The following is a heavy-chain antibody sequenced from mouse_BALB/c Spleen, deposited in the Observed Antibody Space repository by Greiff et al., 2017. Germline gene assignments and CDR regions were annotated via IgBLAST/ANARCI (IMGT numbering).Heavy chain of an antibody. CDR1: GYTFTDYV. Sequence: VQLQQSGPELVKPGASVKMSCKASGYTFTDYVISWVKQRTGQGLEWIGEIYPGSGSTYYNEKFKGKATLTADKSSNTAYMQLSSLTSEDSAVYFCARDYRYDWYFDVWGAGTTVTVSS. CDR3: ARDYRYDWYFDV. J-gene: IGHJ1*01. CDR2: IYPGSGST. D-gene: IGHD2-14*01. V-gene: IGHV1-77*01.